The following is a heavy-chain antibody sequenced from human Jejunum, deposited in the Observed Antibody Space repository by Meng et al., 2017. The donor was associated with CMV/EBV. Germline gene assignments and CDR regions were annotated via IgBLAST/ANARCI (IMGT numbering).Heavy chain of an antibody. CDR3: ARESDILTGGLDY. Sequence: CAASGFSFSTYSMHLVRQAPGKGLVWVSHSDPDGKITNYADSVKGRFTISRDNAKKTLYLQMNSLTAEDTAVYYCARESDILTGGLDYWGQGTLVTVSS. V-gene: IGHV3-74*01. CDR1: GFSFSTYS. J-gene: IGHJ4*02. CDR2: SDPDGKIT. D-gene: IGHD3-9*01.